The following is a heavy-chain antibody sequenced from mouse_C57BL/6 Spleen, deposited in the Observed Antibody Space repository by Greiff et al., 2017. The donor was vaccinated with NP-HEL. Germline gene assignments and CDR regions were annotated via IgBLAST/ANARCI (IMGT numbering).Heavy chain of an antibody. CDR3: ARRIHYGSSVYWYFDV. D-gene: IGHD1-1*01. V-gene: IGHV1-69*01. J-gene: IGHJ1*03. CDR1: GYTFTSYW. CDR2: IDPSDSYT. Sequence: VQLQQPGAELVMPGASVKLSCKASGYTFTSYWMHWVKQRPGQGLEWIGEIDPSDSYTNYNQKFKGKSTLTVDKSSSTAYMQLSSLTSEDSAVYYCARRIHYGSSVYWYFDVWGTGTTVTVSS.